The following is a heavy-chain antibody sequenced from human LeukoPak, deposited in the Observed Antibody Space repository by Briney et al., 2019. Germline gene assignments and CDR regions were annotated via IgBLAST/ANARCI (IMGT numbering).Heavy chain of an antibody. Sequence: SQTLSLTCAVSGGSISSGGYSWSWIRQPPGKGLEWIGYIYHSGSTYYNPSLMSRVTILEDTSKNQFSLTLSSVTAADTAVYYCARGSRLGRSYDRSGYYYYWGQGTLVTVSS. V-gene: IGHV4-30-2*01. CDR1: GGSISSGGYS. CDR3: ARGSRLGRSYDRSGYYYY. J-gene: IGHJ4*02. D-gene: IGHD3-22*01. CDR2: IYHSGST.